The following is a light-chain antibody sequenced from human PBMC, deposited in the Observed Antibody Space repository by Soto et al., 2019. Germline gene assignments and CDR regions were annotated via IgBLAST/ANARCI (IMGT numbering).Light chain of an antibody. CDR2: CAS. Sequence: EIVMTQSPATLSVSPGERATLSCRASQSVSSNLFWYQQKPAQAPRLLIYCASTRATGIPARFSGSGSRTEFTPTISSLPSEDFAVYYCQQYNNWPYTFGQGTQLEIK. CDR1: QSVSSN. V-gene: IGKV3-15*01. J-gene: IGKJ2*01. CDR3: QQYNNWPYT.